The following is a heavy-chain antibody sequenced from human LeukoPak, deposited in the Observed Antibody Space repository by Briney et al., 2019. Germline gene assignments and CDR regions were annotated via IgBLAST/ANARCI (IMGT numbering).Heavy chain of an antibody. CDR3: ARHSPWNGDDN. V-gene: IGHV4-34*01. J-gene: IGHJ4*02. Sequence: PSETLSLTCAVYGGSFSGYYWSWIRQPPGKGLEWIGEINHSGSTNYNPSLKSRVTISVDTSKNQFSLRLRSVTAADTAVYYCARHSPWNGDDNWGQGTLVTVSS. CDR1: GGSFSGYY. D-gene: IGHD1-1*01. CDR2: INHSGST.